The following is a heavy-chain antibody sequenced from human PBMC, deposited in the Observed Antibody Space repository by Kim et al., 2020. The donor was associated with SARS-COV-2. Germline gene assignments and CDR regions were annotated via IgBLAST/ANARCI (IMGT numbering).Heavy chain of an antibody. V-gene: IGHV3-15*01. CDR2: IKTKTDGETT. CDR1: GFIFSGAW. CDR3: TTYRHNNPDY. J-gene: IGHJ4*02. Sequence: GGSLRLSCAASGFIFSGAWMSWVRQAPGKGLEWIARIKTKTDGETTDYAAPVKGRFAVSRDDSRNTLYLQMNSLKSEDTAVYYCTTYRHNNPDYWGQGTLVTVSA. D-gene: IGHD1-20*01.